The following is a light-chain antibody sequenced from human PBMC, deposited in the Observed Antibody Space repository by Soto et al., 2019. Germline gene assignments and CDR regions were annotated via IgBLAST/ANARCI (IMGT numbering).Light chain of an antibody. V-gene: IGKV4-1*01. CDR1: QSVLYSSNNKNY. J-gene: IGKJ2*01. CDR3: QQYESTPPT. Sequence: DIVMTQSPDSLAVSLGERATINCKPSQSVLYSSNNKNYLAWYQQRPGQPPKLLIYWASTRESGVPDRFSGSGSGTDFTLTSTSLQAEDVAVYYCQQYESTPPTFGQGTKLEIK. CDR2: WAS.